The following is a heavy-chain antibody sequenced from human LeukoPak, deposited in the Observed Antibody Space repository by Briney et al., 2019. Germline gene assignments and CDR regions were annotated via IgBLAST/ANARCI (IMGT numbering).Heavy chain of an antibody. J-gene: IGHJ4*02. CDR2: IYISGST. CDR1: GGSISSYY. V-gene: IGHV4-4*07. Sequence: KPSETLSLTCTVSGGSISSYYWSWIRQPAGKGLEWIGRIYISGSTNYNPSLKSRVTMSVDTSKNQFSLKLSSVTAADTAVYYCARLSGYDWESFCDYWGQGTLVTVSS. CDR3: ARLSGYDWESFCDY. D-gene: IGHD5-12*01.